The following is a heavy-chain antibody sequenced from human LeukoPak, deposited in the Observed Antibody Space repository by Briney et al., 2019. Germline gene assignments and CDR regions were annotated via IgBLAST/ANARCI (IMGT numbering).Heavy chain of an antibody. Sequence: PSETLSLTCTVSGDSISTYYWSWIRQPPGKGLEWLGYIYYSGSTKYNPSLKSRVTISVDTSKNQFSLKLRSVTAADTAVYYCARYCTSASCYTDAFDIWGQGTVVTVSS. CDR3: ARYCTSASCYTDAFDI. J-gene: IGHJ3*02. V-gene: IGHV4-59*01. CDR2: IYYSGST. CDR1: GDSISTYY. D-gene: IGHD2-2*02.